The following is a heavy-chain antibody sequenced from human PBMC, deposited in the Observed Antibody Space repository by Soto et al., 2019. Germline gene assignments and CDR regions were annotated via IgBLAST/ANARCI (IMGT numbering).Heavy chain of an antibody. Sequence: SETLSLTCAVYGGSFSGYYWSWIRQPPGKGLEWIGEINHSGSTNYNPSLKSRVTISVDTSKNQFSLKLSSVTAADTAVYYCASAPTRGHLYYYDSSGYYYFDYWGQGTLVTVSS. D-gene: IGHD3-22*01. J-gene: IGHJ4*02. CDR3: ASAPTRGHLYYYDSSGYYYFDY. V-gene: IGHV4-34*01. CDR1: GGSFSGYY. CDR2: INHSGST.